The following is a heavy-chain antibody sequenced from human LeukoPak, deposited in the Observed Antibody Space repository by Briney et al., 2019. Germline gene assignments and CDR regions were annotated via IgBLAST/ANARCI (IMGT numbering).Heavy chain of an antibody. J-gene: IGHJ4*02. CDR2: IKQDGSEK. D-gene: IGHD5-18*01. Sequence: PGGSLRLSCAASGFKFSDHYIDWVRQAPGKGLEWVANIKQDGSEKYYVDSVKGRFTISRDNAKNSLYLQMNSLRAEDTAVYYCARDTGGGYSCYDCWGQGTLVTVSS. CDR3: ARDTGGGYSCYDC. V-gene: IGHV3-7*01. CDR1: GFKFSDHY.